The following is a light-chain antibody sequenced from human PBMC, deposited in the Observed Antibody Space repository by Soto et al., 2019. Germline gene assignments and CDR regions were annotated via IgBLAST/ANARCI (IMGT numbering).Light chain of an antibody. CDR2: KTS. J-gene: IGKJ1*01. CDR3: QHYSSYSEA. V-gene: IGKV1-5*03. CDR1: QTISSW. Sequence: DIKMTQSPSTLSASVGDRVTIACRASQTISSWVAWYQQKPGKAPRLLIYKTSSLESGVPSRFSGSGSGTEFTLTISSLQPDDFATYYCQHYSSYSEAFGQGTKVDIK.